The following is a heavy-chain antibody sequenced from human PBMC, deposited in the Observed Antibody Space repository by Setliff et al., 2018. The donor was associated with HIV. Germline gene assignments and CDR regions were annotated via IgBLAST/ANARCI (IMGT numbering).Heavy chain of an antibody. J-gene: IGHJ6*03. CDR3: ARDDYDDYEDYYYYYMDV. Sequence: GGSLRLSCAASGFTFDDYGMSWVRQDPGKGLEWVSGINWNGGSTGYADSVRGRFTISRDNAKNSLYLQMNSLRAEDKALYYCARDDYDDYEDYYYYYMDVWGKGTTVTVSS. CDR1: GFTFDDYG. V-gene: IGHV3-20*04. CDR2: INWNGGST. D-gene: IGHD4-17*01.